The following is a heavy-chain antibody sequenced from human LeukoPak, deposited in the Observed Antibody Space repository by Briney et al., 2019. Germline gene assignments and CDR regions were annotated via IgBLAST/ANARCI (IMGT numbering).Heavy chain of an antibody. CDR3: ARATYDFWSGYRPSYFDY. D-gene: IGHD3-3*01. Sequence: GGSLRLSCAASGFTFSSYWMSWVRQAPGKGLEWVANIKQDGSEKYYVDSVKGRFTISRDNAKNSLYLQMNSLRAEGTAVYYCARATYDFWSGYRPSYFDYWGQGTLVTVSS. J-gene: IGHJ4*02. CDR1: GFTFSSYW. CDR2: IKQDGSEK. V-gene: IGHV3-7*01.